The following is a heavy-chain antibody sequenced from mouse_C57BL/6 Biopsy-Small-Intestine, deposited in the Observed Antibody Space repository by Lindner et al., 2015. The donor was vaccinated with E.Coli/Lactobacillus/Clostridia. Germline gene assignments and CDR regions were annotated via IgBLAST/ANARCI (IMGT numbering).Heavy chain of an antibody. Sequence: VQLQESGAELARPGASVKLSCKASGYTFTSYGISWVKQRTGQGLEWIGEIYPRSGNTYYNEKFKGKATLTADKSSSTAYMELRSLTSEDSAVYFCARHYYYGSSYENLDYWGQGSTLTVSS. D-gene: IGHD1-1*01. CDR1: GYTFTSYG. CDR2: IYPRSGNT. V-gene: IGHV1-81*01. J-gene: IGHJ2*01. CDR3: ARHYYYGSSYENLDY.